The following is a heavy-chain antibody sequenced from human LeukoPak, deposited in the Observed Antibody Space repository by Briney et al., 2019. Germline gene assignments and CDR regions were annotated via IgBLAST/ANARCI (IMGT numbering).Heavy chain of an antibody. CDR1: RFTFSIYA. J-gene: IGHJ6*02. V-gene: IGHV3-23*01. Sequence: GGSLRFSCAASRFTFSIYAMNWVRQAPGKGLEWVSTISGSGGSTYYADSVKGRFTISRDNSKNTLYLQMNSLRAEDTAVYYCAKDEGYSGYQRYGMDVWGQGTTVTVSS. D-gene: IGHD5-12*01. CDR2: ISGSGGST. CDR3: AKDEGYSGYQRYGMDV.